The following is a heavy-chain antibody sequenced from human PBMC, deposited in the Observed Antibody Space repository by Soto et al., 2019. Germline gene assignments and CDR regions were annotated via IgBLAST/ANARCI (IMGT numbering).Heavy chain of an antibody. Sequence: QVQLVESGGGVVQPGRSPRLSCAASGFTFSTYGMHWVRQAPGKGLEWVAAMSYDGTKEYYADSVKGRFTISRDNSRNTLFLQLNSLRAEDTAVYYCAKEYGSTWIDHWGQGTLVTVSS. D-gene: IGHD6-13*01. CDR2: MSYDGTKE. CDR3: AKEYGSTWIDH. V-gene: IGHV3-30*18. J-gene: IGHJ4*02. CDR1: GFTFSTYG.